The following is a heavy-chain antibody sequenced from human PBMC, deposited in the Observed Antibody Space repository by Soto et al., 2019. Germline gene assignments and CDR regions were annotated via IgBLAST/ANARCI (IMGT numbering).Heavy chain of an antibody. CDR3: ARGRTIFGVVIRCLDY. D-gene: IGHD3-3*01. CDR1: GGSFSGYY. CDR2: INHSGST. V-gene: IGHV4-34*01. J-gene: IGHJ4*02. Sequence: QVQLQQWGAGLLKPSETLSLTCAVYGGSFSGYYWSWIRQPPGKGLEWIGEINHSGSTNYNPSLKSRVTISVDTSKNKFSLKLSSVTAADTAVYYCARGRTIFGVVIRCLDYWGQGTLVTVSS.